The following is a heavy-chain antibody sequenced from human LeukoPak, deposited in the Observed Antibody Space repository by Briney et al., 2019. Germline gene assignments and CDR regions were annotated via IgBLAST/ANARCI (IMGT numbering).Heavy chain of an antibody. CDR3: ARGYLHDIVVVPAENYYYMDV. Sequence: ASVKVSCKASGYTFTSYGISWVRQATGQGLEWMGWMNPNSGNTGYAQKFQGRVTITRNASISTAYMELSSLRSEDTAVYYCARGYLHDIVVVPAENYYYMDVWGKGTTVTVSS. CDR2: MNPNSGNT. J-gene: IGHJ6*03. D-gene: IGHD2-2*01. CDR1: GYTFTSYG. V-gene: IGHV1-8*03.